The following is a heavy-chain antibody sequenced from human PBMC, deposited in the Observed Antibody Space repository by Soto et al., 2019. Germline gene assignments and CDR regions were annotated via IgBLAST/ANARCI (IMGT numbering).Heavy chain of an antibody. D-gene: IGHD3-3*01. V-gene: IGHV4-31*03. J-gene: IGHJ6*02. CDR1: GGSISSGGYY. CDR2: IYYSGST. CDR3: ARIATYYDLWSGYYTGTSYYYGMDV. Sequence: PSETLSLTCTVSGGSISSGGYYWSWIRQHPGKGLEWIGYIYYSGSTYYNPSLKSRVTISVDTSKNQFSLKLSSVTAADTAVYYCARIATYYDLWSGYYTGTSYYYGMDVWGQGTTVTVSS.